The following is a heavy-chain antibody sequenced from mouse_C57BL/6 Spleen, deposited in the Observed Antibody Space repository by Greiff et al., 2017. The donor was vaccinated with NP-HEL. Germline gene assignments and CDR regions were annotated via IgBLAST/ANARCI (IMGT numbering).Heavy chain of an antibody. Sequence: QVQLQQSGAELMKPGASVKLSCKATGYTFTGYWIEWVKQRPGHGLEWIGEILPGSGSTNYNEKFKGKATFTADTSSNTAYMQLSSLTTEDSAIYYCARGENYYGSSYWDFDVWGTGTTVTVSS. J-gene: IGHJ1*03. D-gene: IGHD1-1*01. V-gene: IGHV1-9*01. CDR1: GYTFTGYW. CDR2: ILPGSGST. CDR3: ARGENYYGSSYWDFDV.